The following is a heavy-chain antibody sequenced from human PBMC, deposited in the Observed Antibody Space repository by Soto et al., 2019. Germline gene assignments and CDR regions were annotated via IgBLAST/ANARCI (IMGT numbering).Heavy chain of an antibody. V-gene: IGHV2-5*02. Sequence: SGPTLVNPTQTLTLTCTFSGFSLSTSGVGVGWIRQPPGKALEWLALIYWDDDKRYSPSLKSRLTITKDTSKNQVVLTMTNMDPVDTATYYCAHTQSDSSGWNWSYYYYGMDVWGQGTTVTVSS. CDR3: AHTQSDSSGWNWSYYYYGMDV. J-gene: IGHJ6*02. CDR2: IYWDDDK. CDR1: GFSLSTSGVG. D-gene: IGHD6-19*01.